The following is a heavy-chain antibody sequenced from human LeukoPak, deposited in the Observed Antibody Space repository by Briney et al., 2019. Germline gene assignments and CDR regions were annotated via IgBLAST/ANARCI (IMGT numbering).Heavy chain of an antibody. CDR2: IYYSGST. J-gene: IGHJ5*02. CDR3: ARHSSQDIVVVPASVFDP. D-gene: IGHD2-2*01. CDR1: GGSISSSSYY. V-gene: IGHV4-39*01. Sequence: PSETLSLTCTVSGGSISSSSYYWGWIRQPPGKGLEWIGSIYYSGSTYYNPSLKSRVTISVDTSKNQFSLKLSSVTAADTAVYYCARHSSQDIVVVPASVFDPWGQGTLVTVSS.